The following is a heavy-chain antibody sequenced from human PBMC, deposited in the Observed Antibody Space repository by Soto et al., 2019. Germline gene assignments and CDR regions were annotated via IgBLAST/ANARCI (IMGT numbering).Heavy chain of an antibody. CDR3: TTIGLWSDY. CDR2: IKSKTDGVTT. CDR1: GFTFSNAR. V-gene: IGHV3-15*01. Sequence: PXGSLLLSGAASGFTFSNARMSGVRQAPGKGLEWVGLIKSKTDGVTTDYAAPVKGRFTISRDDSKNTLYLQMNSLKTEDTAVYYCTTIGLWSDYWGQGTLVTVSS. J-gene: IGHJ4*02. D-gene: IGHD5-18*01.